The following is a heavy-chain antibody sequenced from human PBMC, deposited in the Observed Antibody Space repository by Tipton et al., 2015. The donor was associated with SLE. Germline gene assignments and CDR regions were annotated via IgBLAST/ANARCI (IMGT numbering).Heavy chain of an antibody. CDR3: ARDTSYRLDY. J-gene: IGHJ4*02. V-gene: IGHV4-39*07. CDR1: GGSISSSSSYY. D-gene: IGHD3-16*02. Sequence: TLSLTCTVSGGSISSSSSYYWGWIRQPPGKGLEWIGSIYYSGNTYSNPSLKSRVTISVDTSKNQFSLRLSSVTAADTAVYYCARDTSYRLDYWGQGTLVTVSS. CDR2: IYYSGNT.